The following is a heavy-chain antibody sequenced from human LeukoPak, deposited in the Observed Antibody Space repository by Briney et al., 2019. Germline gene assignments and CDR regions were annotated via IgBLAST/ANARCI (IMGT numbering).Heavy chain of an antibody. D-gene: IGHD3-10*01. CDR2: FNPNSGGGP. J-gene: IGHJ4*02. Sequence: ASVKVSCKASGYTFTDYYIYWVRQAPGQGLEWMGWFNPNSGGGPKYAQKFQGRVTMTRDASSTTAYMELSRLRSDDTAVYYCARDYYGSGSCSDWGQGTRVTVSS. CDR1: GYTFTDYY. CDR3: ARDYYGSGSCSD. V-gene: IGHV1-2*02.